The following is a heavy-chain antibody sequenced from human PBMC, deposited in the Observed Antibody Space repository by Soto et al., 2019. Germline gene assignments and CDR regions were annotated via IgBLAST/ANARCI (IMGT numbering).Heavy chain of an antibody. V-gene: IGHV5-51*01. CDR1: GYIFSTNW. J-gene: IGHJ5*02. D-gene: IGHD4-17*01. CDR2: IFPADSDI. Sequence: GESLKISCKASGYIFSTNWIAWFRHVPGKGLEWMGSIFPADSDIRYNPSFQGQVTISADKSIGTAYLQWSSLKASDTAMYYCASTGAERNWFDPWGQGTLVTVSS. CDR3: ASTGAERNWFDP.